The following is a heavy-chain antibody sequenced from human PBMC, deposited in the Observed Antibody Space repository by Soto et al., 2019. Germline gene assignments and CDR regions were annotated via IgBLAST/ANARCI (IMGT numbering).Heavy chain of an antibody. J-gene: IGHJ6*02. V-gene: IGHV3-30*18. Sequence: QVQLVESGGRVVQPGTSLRLSCAASGFTFKTHAMHWVRQAPGKGLEWMAVIAYDGNEKFYADSVKGRFTISRDNSKNALYLQINTLRNDDTAVYYCGKDVGDYVPYYYGVDVWGQGTTVTVSS. CDR3: GKDVGDYVPYYYGVDV. D-gene: IGHD1-26*01. CDR1: GFTFKTHA. CDR2: IAYDGNEK.